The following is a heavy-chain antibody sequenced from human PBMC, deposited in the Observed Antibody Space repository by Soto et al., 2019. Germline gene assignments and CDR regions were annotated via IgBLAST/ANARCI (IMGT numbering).Heavy chain of an antibody. V-gene: IGHV3-30*18. J-gene: IGHJ6*02. Sequence: PGGSLRLSCTASGFTFSSYGMHWVRQAPGKGLEWVAVISYDGSNKYYADSVKGRFTISRDNSKNTLYLQMSSLRAEDTAVYYCAKVLIRGIHVRYYYYYYGMDVWGQGTTVTVSS. CDR1: GFTFSSYG. D-gene: IGHD3-16*01. CDR2: ISYDGSNK. CDR3: AKVLIRGIHVRYYYYYYGMDV.